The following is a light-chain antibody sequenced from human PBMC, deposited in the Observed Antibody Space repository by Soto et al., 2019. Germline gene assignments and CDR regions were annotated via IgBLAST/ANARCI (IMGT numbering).Light chain of an antibody. Sequence: EIVLTQSPGTLSLSQGETATLSCRASQSVSSTYLAWYRQKPGQAPRLLISGASNRATGIPDRFSGSGSGTDFTLTISRLEPEDFAIYFCQQYGSLPGTFGQGTKVDIK. CDR1: QSVSSTY. CDR3: QQYGSLPGT. V-gene: IGKV3-20*01. CDR2: GAS. J-gene: IGKJ1*01.